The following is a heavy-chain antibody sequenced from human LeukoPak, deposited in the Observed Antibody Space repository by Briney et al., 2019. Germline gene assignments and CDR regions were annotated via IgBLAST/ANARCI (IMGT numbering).Heavy chain of an antibody. J-gene: IGHJ5*02. Sequence: SETLSLTCTVSGGSISSYYWTWIRQPPGKGLEWIGEINHSGSTNYNPSLKSRVTISVDTSKNQFSLKLSSVTAADTAVYYCARHPGYYGSGEINWFDPWGQGTLVTVSS. CDR1: GGSISSYY. D-gene: IGHD3-10*01. CDR2: INHSGST. CDR3: ARHPGYYGSGEINWFDP. V-gene: IGHV4-34*01.